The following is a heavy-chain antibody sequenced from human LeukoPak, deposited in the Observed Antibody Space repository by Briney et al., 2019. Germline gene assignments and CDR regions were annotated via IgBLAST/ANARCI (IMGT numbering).Heavy chain of an antibody. Sequence: PGGSLRLSCAVSGFTVSDNYITWVRQAPGKGLEGVSVIYANGNTYYGDSMQGRLTISRDKSKNTVFLQMNSLRVEDTAMYYCARVWEGELRNWFDPWGQGTLVTVSS. CDR3: ARVWEGELRNWFDP. J-gene: IGHJ5*02. D-gene: IGHD3-10*01. V-gene: IGHV3-53*01. CDR1: GFTVSDNY. CDR2: IYANGNT.